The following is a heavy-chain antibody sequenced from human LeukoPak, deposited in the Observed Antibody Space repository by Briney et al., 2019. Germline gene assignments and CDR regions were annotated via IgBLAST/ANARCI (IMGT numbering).Heavy chain of an antibody. J-gene: IGHJ4*02. Sequence: GGSLRLSCAASGFTFSSYDMHWVRQATGKGLEWVSAIGTAGDTYYPGSVKGRFTISRENAKNSLYLQMNSLRAEDTAVYYCAPTRDWSGYDYWGQGTLVTVSS. CDR3: APTRDWSGYDY. D-gene: IGHD3-3*01. V-gene: IGHV3-13*01. CDR1: GFTFSSYD. CDR2: IGTAGDT.